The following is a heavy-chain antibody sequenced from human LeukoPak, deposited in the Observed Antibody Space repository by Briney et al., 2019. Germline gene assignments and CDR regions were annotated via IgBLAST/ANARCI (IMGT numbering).Heavy chain of an antibody. V-gene: IGHV3-48*03. CDR3: ARPRPHDYYFDL. J-gene: IGHJ4*02. D-gene: IGHD1-1*01. CDR1: GFIFSSYE. CDR2: ISSSGSTI. Sequence: GGSLRLSCAASGFIFSSYEMSWVRQAPGKGLEWVSYISSSGSTIYYADSVKGRFTISRDNAKNSLYLQMNSLRAEDTAVYYCARPRPHDYYFDLWGQGTLVTVSS.